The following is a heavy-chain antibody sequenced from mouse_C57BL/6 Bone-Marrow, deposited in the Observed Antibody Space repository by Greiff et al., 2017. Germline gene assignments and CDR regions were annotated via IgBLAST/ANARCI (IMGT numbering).Heavy chain of an antibody. V-gene: IGHV1-81*01. CDR2: IYPRNGNT. CDR1: GYTFTSYG. CDR3: AAIYYYGSSYYYAMDY. Sequence: QVQLQQSGAELARPGASVKLSCKASGYTFTSYGIRWVKQRTGQGLEWIGEIYPRNGNTYYNEKFKGKATLTADKSSSTAYMELRSLTSEDSAVYFCAAIYYYGSSYYYAMDYWGQGTSVTVSS. J-gene: IGHJ4*01. D-gene: IGHD1-1*01.